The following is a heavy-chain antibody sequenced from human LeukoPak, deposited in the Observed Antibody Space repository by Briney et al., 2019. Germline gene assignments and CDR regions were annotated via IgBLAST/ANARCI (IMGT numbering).Heavy chain of an antibody. J-gene: IGHJ4*02. V-gene: IGHV3-30*02. Sequence: GGSLRLSCAASGFTFSSYGMHWVRQAPGKGLEWVAFIRYDGSNKYYADSVKGRFTISRDNSKNTLYLQMNSLRAEDTAVYYCAKDLRDYYDSSGQPDWGQGTLVTASS. CDR3: AKDLRDYYDSSGQPD. CDR2: IRYDGSNK. D-gene: IGHD3-22*01. CDR1: GFTFSSYG.